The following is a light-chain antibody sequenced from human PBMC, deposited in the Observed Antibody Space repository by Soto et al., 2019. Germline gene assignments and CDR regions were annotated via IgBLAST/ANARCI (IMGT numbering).Light chain of an antibody. Sequence: QSVLTQPPSVSGAPGQRVTISCTGSSSNIGAGYDVHWYQQLPGTAPKLLIFININRPSGVPDRFSGSKSGTSASLAITGLRAEDEADYYCQSYDSSLSGYVFGTGTKPPS. J-gene: IGLJ1*01. V-gene: IGLV1-40*01. CDR3: QSYDSSLSGYV. CDR1: SSNIGAGYD. CDR2: INI.